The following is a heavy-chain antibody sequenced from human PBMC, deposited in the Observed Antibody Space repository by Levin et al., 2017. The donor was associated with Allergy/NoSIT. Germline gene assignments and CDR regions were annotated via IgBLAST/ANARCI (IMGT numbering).Heavy chain of an antibody. V-gene: IGHV1-8*01. CDR2: MNPNSGNT. Sequence: GESLKISCKASGYTFTSYDINWVRQATGQGLEWMGWMNPNSGNTGYAQKFQGRVTMTRNTSISTAYMELSSLRSEDTAVYYCAAGYSRSWGGSWGYDGMDVWGQGTTVTVSS. CDR3: AAGYSRSWGGSWGYDGMDV. D-gene: IGHD6-13*01. CDR1: GYTFTSYD. J-gene: IGHJ6*02.